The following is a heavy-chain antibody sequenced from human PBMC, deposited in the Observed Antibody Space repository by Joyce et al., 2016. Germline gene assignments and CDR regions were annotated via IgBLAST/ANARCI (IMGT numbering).Heavy chain of an antibody. CDR2: VSSDGSNK. V-gene: IGHV3-30*18. D-gene: IGHD6-19*01. CDR1: GFTFSWHG. J-gene: IGHJ4*02. Sequence: QVQLVESGGGVVQPGRSLRISCAASGFTFSWHGMHVVRQAPGKGLGWVAFVSSDGSNKYYGNSVKGRFAISRDNSKNTVYLQMNNLRADDTAVYYCAKASRGGWYGYFDFWGQGTLVTVSS. CDR3: AKASRGGWYGYFDF.